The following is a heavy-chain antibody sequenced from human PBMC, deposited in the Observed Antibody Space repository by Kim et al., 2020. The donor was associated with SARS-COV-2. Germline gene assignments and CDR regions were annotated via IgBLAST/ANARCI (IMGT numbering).Heavy chain of an antibody. V-gene: IGHV3-74*01. J-gene: IGHJ4*02. D-gene: IGHD1-26*01. Sequence: SYADSVKGRFTVSRDNAKSNLSLQMNSLRAGDTAVYCCGRYSENFHAVDYWGQGILVTVSS. CDR3: GRYSENFHAVDY.